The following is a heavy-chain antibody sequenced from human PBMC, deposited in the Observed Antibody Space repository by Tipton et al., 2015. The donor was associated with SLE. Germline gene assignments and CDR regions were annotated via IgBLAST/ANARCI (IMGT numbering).Heavy chain of an antibody. Sequence: TLSLTCTVSGGSISSSSYYWSWIRQPPGKGLEWIGEINHSGSTNYNPSLKSRVTISVDTSKNQFSLKLSSVTAADTAVYYCARERVCSGGSCYSFDYWGQGTLVTVSS. D-gene: IGHD2-15*01. CDR2: INHSGST. CDR1: GGSISSSSYY. V-gene: IGHV4-39*07. CDR3: ARERVCSGGSCYSFDY. J-gene: IGHJ4*02.